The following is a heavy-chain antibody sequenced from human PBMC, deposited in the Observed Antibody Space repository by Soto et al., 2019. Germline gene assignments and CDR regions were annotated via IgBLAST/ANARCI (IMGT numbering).Heavy chain of an antibody. CDR3: AKGVGSRVTNFVY. CDR1: GFTFDDYA. D-gene: IGHD4-17*01. J-gene: IGHJ4*02. V-gene: IGHV3-9*01. Sequence: EVQLVESGGGLVQPGRSLRLSCPASGFTFDDYAMHWVRQAPGKGLEWVSGISWNRGSIGYADSVKGRFTLSRHNVKSTLYRQMNSLRAEGTALYYWAKGVGSRVTNFVYWGQGTLVTVSS. CDR2: ISWNRGSI.